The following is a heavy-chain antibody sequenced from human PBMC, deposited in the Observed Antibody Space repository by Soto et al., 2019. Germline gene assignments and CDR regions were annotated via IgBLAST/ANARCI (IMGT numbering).Heavy chain of an antibody. V-gene: IGHV1-2*04. CDR1: GYTFTGYY. CDR2: INPNSGGT. D-gene: IGHD3-9*01. CDR3: ARNYDILTGYQTFDY. Sequence: VASVKVSCKASGYTFTGYYMHWVRRAPGQGLEWMGWINPNSGGTNYAQKFQGWVTVTRDTSISTAYMELSSLRSDDTAVYYCARNYDILTGYQTFDYWGQGTLVTVSS. J-gene: IGHJ4*02.